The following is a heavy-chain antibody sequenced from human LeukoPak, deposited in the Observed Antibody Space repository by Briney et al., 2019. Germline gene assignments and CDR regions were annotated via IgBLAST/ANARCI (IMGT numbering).Heavy chain of an antibody. CDR2: ISSSGSTI. CDR3: ARALAAQQLVHDWFDR. Sequence: GGSLRLSCAASGFTFSDYYMSWIRQAPGKGLEWVSYISSSGSTIYYADSVKGRFTISRDNAKNSLYLQMNSLRAEDTAVYYCARALAAQQLVHDWFDRWGQGTLVTVSS. CDR1: GFTFSDYY. V-gene: IGHV3-11*01. J-gene: IGHJ5*02. D-gene: IGHD6-13*01.